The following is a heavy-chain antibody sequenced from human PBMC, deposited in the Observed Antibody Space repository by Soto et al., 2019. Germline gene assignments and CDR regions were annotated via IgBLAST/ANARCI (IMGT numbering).Heavy chain of an antibody. CDR3: ARTVSGGFDY. CDR2: IHNGQTT. J-gene: IGHJ4*01. Sequence: SETMCLTCTVAGDYLTRNCWSWIRQPPGKGLEWLAFIHNGQTTNYNPSLVGRVSVSVDTSKSQLSLNLNSVTAADTAVYYCARTVSGGFDYWGQGILVTVSS. V-gene: IGHV4-59*01. CDR1: GDYLTRNC.